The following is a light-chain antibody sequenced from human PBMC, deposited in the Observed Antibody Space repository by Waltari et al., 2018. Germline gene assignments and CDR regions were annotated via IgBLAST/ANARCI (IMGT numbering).Light chain of an antibody. CDR3: TSYRGSNPYV. J-gene: IGLJ1*01. V-gene: IGLV2-14*03. CDR2: DVN. Sequence: QHALTQPAAVFGAPGQSSTTTCCGTSSGVGGDNAFVWYQQHPGKAPKLMIFDVNNRPSGVSNRFSGSKSGNTASLTISWLQAEDEADYYCTSYRGSNPYVFGTGTKVTVL. CDR1: SSGVGGDNA.